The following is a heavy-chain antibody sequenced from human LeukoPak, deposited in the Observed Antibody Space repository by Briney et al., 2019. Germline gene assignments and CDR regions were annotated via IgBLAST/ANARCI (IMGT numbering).Heavy chain of an antibody. CDR2: MNPNSGNT. V-gene: IGHV1-8*03. J-gene: IGHJ6*03. CDR1: GYTFTGYY. Sequence: AASVKVSCKASGYTFTGYYMHWVRQAPGQGLERMGWMNPNSGNTGYAQKFQGRVTITRNTSISTAYMELSSLRSEDTAVYYCARGRLGIYYYYMDVWGKGTTVTVSS. CDR3: ARGRLGIYYYYMDV. D-gene: IGHD3-16*01.